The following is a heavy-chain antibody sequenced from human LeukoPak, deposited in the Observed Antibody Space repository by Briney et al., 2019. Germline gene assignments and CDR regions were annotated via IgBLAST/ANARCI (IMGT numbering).Heavy chain of an antibody. CDR3: AREGGYCSGGSCRFFDY. CDR2: ISPNSSYI. D-gene: IGHD2-15*01. CDR1: GFTFSSSS. Sequence: GGSLRLSCAASGFTFSSSSMNWVRQAPGKGLEFVSSISPNSSYIYYADSVKGRFTISRDDAKNSLFLQMNSLRAEDTAVYYCAREGGYCSGGSCRFFDYWGQGTLVTVSS. V-gene: IGHV3-21*06. J-gene: IGHJ4*02.